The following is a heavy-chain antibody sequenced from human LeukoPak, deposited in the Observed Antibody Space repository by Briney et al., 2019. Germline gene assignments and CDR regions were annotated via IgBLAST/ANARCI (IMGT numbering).Heavy chain of an antibody. CDR3: ATSGYSSGWLSYYYMDV. V-gene: IGHV4-34*01. CDR1: GGSFSGDY. CDR2: INHSGST. D-gene: IGHD6-19*01. Sequence: KPSETLSLTCAVYGGSFSGDYWSWIRQPPGKGLEWIGEINHSGSTNYNPSLKSRVTISVDTSKNQFSLKLSSVTAADTAVYYCATSGYSSGWLSYYYMDVWGKGTTVTVSS. J-gene: IGHJ6*03.